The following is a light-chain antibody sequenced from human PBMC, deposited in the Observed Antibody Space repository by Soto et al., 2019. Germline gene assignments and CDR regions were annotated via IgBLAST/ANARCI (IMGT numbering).Light chain of an antibody. CDR3: QQSYRTPPDT. CDR1: QSISSY. J-gene: IGKJ2*01. Sequence: DIQMTQSPSSLSASVGDRVTITCRASQSISSYLNWYQQKPGKAPKLLIYAASSLQSGVPSRFSGSGSGTDFTLTISSLQPEDFAPCYCQQSYRTPPDTFGQGTKLEIK. V-gene: IGKV1-39*01. CDR2: AAS.